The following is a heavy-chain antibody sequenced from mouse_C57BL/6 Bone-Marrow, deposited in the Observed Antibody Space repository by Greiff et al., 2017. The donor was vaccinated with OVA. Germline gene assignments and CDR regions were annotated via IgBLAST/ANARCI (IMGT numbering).Heavy chain of an antibody. CDR2: IRSKSSNYAT. D-gene: IGHD1-1*01. Sequence: EVQLQESGGGLVQPKGSLKLSCAASGFTFNTYAMHWVRQAPGQGLEWVARIRSKSSNYATYYADSVKDRFTISRDDSKNMLYLQMNNLETEDAAVYYCGKRYYGIDYAMDDWGQGTSVTVSA. CDR3: GKRYYGIDYAMDD. V-gene: IGHV10-3*01. CDR1: GFTFNTYA. J-gene: IGHJ4*01.